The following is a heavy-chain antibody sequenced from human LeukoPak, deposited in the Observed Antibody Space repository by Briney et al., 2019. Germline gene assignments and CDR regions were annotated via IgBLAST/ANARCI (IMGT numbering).Heavy chain of an antibody. V-gene: IGHV3-48*01. J-gene: IGHJ5*02. Sequence: PGGSLRLSCAASGFTFSTYSMNWVRQAPGKGLEWISYISVTSGSIYYADSVRGRFTISRDNAKNSLYLQMNSLRAEDTAIYYCARDTGYCSGGRCYDWFDPRGQGTLVTVSS. CDR2: ISVTSGSI. CDR1: GFTFSTYS. CDR3: ARDTGYCSGGRCYDWFDP. D-gene: IGHD2-15*01.